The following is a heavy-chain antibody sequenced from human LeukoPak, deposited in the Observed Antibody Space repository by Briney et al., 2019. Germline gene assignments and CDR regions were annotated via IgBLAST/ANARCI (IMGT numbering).Heavy chain of an antibody. CDR1: GGTFSSYA. CDR2: IIPILGIA. CDR3: AGDRVGAKRQQLYYYGMDV. V-gene: IGHV1-69*04. D-gene: IGHD2-2*02. Sequence: SVKVSCKASGGTFSSYAISWVRQAPGQGLEWMGSIIPILGIANYAQKFQGRVTITADKSPSTASMELSSLRSEDTAVYYWAGDRVGAKRQQLYYYGMDVWGQGTTVTVSS. J-gene: IGHJ6*02.